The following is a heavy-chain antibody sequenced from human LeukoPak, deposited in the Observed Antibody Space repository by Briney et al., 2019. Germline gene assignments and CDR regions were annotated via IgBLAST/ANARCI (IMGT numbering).Heavy chain of an antibody. Sequence: GESPKLSCKGSTYSFTTYWIGWVRQKPGRGLEWMGIIYPSDSDTRYDPSFQGQVTISADKSITTAYLQWSSLRSSDTAIYYCARQTGYHYGMDVWGQGTTVTVSS. J-gene: IGHJ6*02. CDR1: TYSFTTYW. V-gene: IGHV5-51*01. CDR3: ARQTGYHYGMDV. CDR2: IYPSDSDT.